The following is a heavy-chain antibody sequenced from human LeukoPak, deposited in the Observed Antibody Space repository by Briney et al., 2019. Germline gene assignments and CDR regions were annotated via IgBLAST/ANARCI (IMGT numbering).Heavy chain of an antibody. D-gene: IGHD3-10*01. J-gene: IGHJ4*02. CDR3: VTGSGSFYNLNLNFDS. CDR1: GFTFGDYA. Sequence: PGRSLRLSCTASGFTFGDYAMSWVRQAPGKGLEWVGFIRSKAYGGTTEYAASVKGRFTISRDDSKSIAYLQMNSLRAEDTAVYYCVTGSGSFYNLNLNFDSWGQGTLVTVSS. V-gene: IGHV3-49*04. CDR2: IRSKAYGGTT.